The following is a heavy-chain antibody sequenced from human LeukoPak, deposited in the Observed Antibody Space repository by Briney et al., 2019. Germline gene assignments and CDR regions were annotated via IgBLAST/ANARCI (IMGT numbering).Heavy chain of an antibody. CDR1: GFTFSDYY. Sequence: PGGSLRLSCAASGFTFSDYYMSWIRQAPGKGLEWISYISSSGSTIYHADSVKGRFTISRDNAKNSLYLQMNSLRAEDTAVYYCARDRLVDTAGGFDYWGQGTLVTVSS. D-gene: IGHD5-18*01. CDR3: ARDRLVDTAGGFDY. V-gene: IGHV3-11*01. CDR2: ISSSGSTI. J-gene: IGHJ4*02.